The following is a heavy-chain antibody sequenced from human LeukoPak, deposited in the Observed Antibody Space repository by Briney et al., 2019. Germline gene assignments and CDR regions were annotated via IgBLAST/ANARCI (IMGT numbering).Heavy chain of an antibody. D-gene: IGHD1-26*01. Sequence: SQTLSLTCTVSGGSISSGGYYWSWIRQHPGKGLEWIGYIYYSGSTYYNPSLKSRVTISVDTSENQFSLKLSSVTAADTAVYYCARGSGSYYRYYFDYWGQGTLVTVSS. CDR3: ARGSGSYYRYYFDY. CDR2: IYYSGST. J-gene: IGHJ4*02. V-gene: IGHV4-31*03. CDR1: GGSISSGGYY.